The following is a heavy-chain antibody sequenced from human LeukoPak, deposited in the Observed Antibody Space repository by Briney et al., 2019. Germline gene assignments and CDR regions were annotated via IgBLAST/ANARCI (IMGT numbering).Heavy chain of an antibody. CDR1: GFTFDNYA. Sequence: GGSLRLSCAASGFTFDNYAMHCVRPPARRGMEWVSLIIGDGGSTYYADSVKGRFTISRDNSKNSLYLQMNSLRTEDTALYYCTKDIGLFLLDLYGMDVWGQGTTVTVSS. CDR2: IIGDGGST. V-gene: IGHV3-43*02. J-gene: IGHJ6*02. CDR3: TKDIGLFLLDLYGMDV. D-gene: IGHD2-21*01.